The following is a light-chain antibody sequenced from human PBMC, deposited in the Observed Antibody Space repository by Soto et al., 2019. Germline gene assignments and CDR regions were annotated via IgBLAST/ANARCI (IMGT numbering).Light chain of an antibody. CDR3: QHYNSYSEA. V-gene: IGKV3-15*01. J-gene: IGKJ1*01. Sequence: EIVLTQSPGTLSLSPGERATLSCRASQSVSSSLAWYQQKTGQAPRLLIYGASTRATGIPARFSGSGSGTEFTLTISSLQPEDFATYYCQHYNSYSEAFGQGTKVDIK. CDR2: GAS. CDR1: QSVSSS.